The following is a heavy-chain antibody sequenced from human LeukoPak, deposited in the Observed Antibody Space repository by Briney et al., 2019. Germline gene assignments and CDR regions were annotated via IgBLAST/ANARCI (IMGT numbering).Heavy chain of an antibody. D-gene: IGHD3-22*01. Sequence: GGSLRLSCAASGFSFDDYGMHWVRQAPGKGLEWVSGISWSSASIAYADSVKGRFIISRDNAKNSLYLQMNSLRAEDMALYYCAKDIGYDSSGRFDYWGQGTLVTVSS. CDR3: AKDIGYDSSGRFDY. J-gene: IGHJ4*02. CDR1: GFSFDDYG. V-gene: IGHV3-9*03. CDR2: ISWSSASI.